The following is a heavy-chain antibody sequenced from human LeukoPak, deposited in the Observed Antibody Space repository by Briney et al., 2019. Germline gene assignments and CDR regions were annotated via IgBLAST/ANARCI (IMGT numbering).Heavy chain of an antibody. CDR2: IYYSGST. CDR3: ARVHDYGDLGVLVDY. D-gene: IGHD4-17*01. J-gene: IGHJ4*02. V-gene: IGHV4-31*03. Sequence: PSETLSLTCTVSGGSISSGGYYWSWIRQHPGKGLEWIGYIYYSGSTYYNPSLKSRVTISVDTSKNQFSLKLSSVTAADTAVYYCARVHDYGDLGVLVDYWGQGTLVTVSS. CDR1: GGSISSGGYY.